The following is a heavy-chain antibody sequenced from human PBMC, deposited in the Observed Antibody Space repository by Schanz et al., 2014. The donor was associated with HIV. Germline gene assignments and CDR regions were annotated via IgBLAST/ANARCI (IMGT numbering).Heavy chain of an antibody. D-gene: IGHD3-16*02. CDR1: GFTFGNYA. Sequence: EVQLLESGGGLVQPGGSLRLSCAASGFTFGNYAMTWVRQTPGKGLEWVSTISSTGGGTYNADSVKGRFTISRDNSKNTLYLEMNSLRAEDTAVYYCAKMEMAIVRWYYGMDVWGQGTTVTVSS. J-gene: IGHJ6*02. CDR2: ISSTGGGT. V-gene: IGHV3-23*01. CDR3: AKMEMAIVRWYYGMDV.